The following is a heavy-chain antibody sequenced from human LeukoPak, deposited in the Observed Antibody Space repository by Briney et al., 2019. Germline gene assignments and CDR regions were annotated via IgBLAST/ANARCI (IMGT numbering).Heavy chain of an antibody. CDR3: AGSGSYYHFDY. D-gene: IGHD1-26*01. CDR1: GGSFSDYY. Sequence: PSETLSLTCAVYGGSFSDYYWSWIRQPPGKGLEWIGEINHSGSTNYNPSLKSRVTISVDTSKNQFSLNLSSVTAADTAVYYCAGSGSYYHFDYWGQGTLVTVSS. V-gene: IGHV4-34*01. J-gene: IGHJ4*02. CDR2: INHSGST.